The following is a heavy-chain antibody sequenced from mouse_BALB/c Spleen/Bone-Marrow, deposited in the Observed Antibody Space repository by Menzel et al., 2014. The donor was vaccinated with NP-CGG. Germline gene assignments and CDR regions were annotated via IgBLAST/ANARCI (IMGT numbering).Heavy chain of an antibody. D-gene: IGHD3-3*01. V-gene: IGHV2-3*01. CDR1: GFSLSNYG. Sequence: VKLMESGPGLVAPSQSLSITCSVSGFSLSNYGISWVRQPPGKVLEWLGGIWGDGGTNYHSALISRLSISKDNSKSQVLLKLNSLQTDDTATYYCRGGPWFAYWGQGTLVTGSA. CDR2: IWGDGGT. CDR3: RGGPWFAY. J-gene: IGHJ3*01.